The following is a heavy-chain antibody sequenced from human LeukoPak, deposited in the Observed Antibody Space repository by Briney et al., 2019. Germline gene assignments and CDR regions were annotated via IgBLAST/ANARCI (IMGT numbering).Heavy chain of an antibody. J-gene: IGHJ4*02. CDR3: ARDGAVAGEFDF. D-gene: IGHD6-19*01. CDR1: GFTFTNYG. Sequence: ASVKVSCKTSGFTFTNYGIPWVRQAPGQGLEWMGWISAYNGNTNYAQKFQGRVAMTIETSTGTVYMELRSLRFDDTAVYYCARDGAVAGEFDFWGQGTLVTVSS. CDR2: ISAYNGNT. V-gene: IGHV1-18*01.